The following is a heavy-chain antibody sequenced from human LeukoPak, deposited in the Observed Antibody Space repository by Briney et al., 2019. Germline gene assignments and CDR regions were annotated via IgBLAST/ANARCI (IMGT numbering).Heavy chain of an antibody. D-gene: IGHD3-16*01. CDR3: ARLKLGAYFDL. J-gene: IGHJ2*01. V-gene: IGHV4-59*08. CDR2: VYNSGDT. CDR1: GGSISSSY. Sequence: SETLSLTCTVSGGSISSSYWSWIRQSPGKGLEWVGYVYNSGDTGKNPSLKSRVTILLDTSKNQCSPKLTSVSAADTAVYYCARLKLGAYFDLWGRGTLVTVSS.